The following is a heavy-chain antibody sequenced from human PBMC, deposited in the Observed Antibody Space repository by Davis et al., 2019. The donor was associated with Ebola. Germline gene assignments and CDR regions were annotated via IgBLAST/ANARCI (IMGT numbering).Heavy chain of an antibody. V-gene: IGHV1-69*13. D-gene: IGHD3-10*01. CDR3: ARDRMVRGVNPYYFDY. CDR2: IIPIFGTA. Sequence: AASVKVSCKASGGTFSSYAISWVRQAPGQGLEWMGGIIPIFGTANYAQKFQGRVTITADESTSTAYMELRSLRSDDTAVYYCARDRMVRGVNPYYFDYWGQGTLVTVSS. CDR1: GGTFSSYA. J-gene: IGHJ4*02.